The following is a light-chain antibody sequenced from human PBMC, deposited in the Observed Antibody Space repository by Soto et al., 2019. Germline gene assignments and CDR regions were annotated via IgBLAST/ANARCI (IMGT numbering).Light chain of an antibody. Sequence: QSALAQPASVSGSPGQSITISCTGTSNDVGHFNYVSWFPQHPGKAPKLLIFDVNNWPSGVSDRFSGSKSGNTASLTISGLQPEDEADYYCTSFTTSDTFVFGSGTKLTVL. CDR3: TSFTTSDTFV. CDR2: DVN. CDR1: SNDVGHFNY. J-gene: IGLJ1*01. V-gene: IGLV2-14*03.